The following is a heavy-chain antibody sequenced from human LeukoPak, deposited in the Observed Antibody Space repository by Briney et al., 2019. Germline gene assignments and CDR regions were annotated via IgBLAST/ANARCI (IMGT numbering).Heavy chain of an antibody. J-gene: IGHJ4*02. CDR2: ISGSGGRT. Sequence: GSLRLSCGASGFTFNNYAMSWVRQAPGKGLEWVSGISGSGGRTYYADSVKGRFTISRDKSKNTLYLQMNSLRAEDTAVYYCARDEPPLNFDYWGQGTLVTVSS. V-gene: IGHV3-23*01. CDR1: GFTFNNYA. CDR3: ARDEPPLNFDY.